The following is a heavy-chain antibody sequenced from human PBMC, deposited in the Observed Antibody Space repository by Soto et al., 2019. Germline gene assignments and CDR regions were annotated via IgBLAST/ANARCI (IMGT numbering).Heavy chain of an antibody. CDR3: AKDTREDWNFVVYYFDY. V-gene: IGHV3-30*18. Sequence: QVKLVEYGGGVVQPGTSLRLSCAASGFTFSRYGMHWVRQAPGKGLEWVAVISYDGSNKYYADSVKGRFTISRDNSKNTLYLQMNSLRHEDTAMYFCAKDTREDWNFVVYYFDYWGQGTLVTVSS. CDR1: GFTFSRYG. D-gene: IGHD1-7*01. CDR2: ISYDGSNK. J-gene: IGHJ4*02.